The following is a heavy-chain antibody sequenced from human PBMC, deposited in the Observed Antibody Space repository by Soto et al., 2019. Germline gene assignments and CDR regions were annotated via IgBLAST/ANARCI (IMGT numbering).Heavy chain of an antibody. CDR1: GFTFNSYW. Sequence: EVQLVETGGGLVQPGGSLRLSCAASGFTFNSYWGNWVSQAPVKGLEWVANINQDGSDKSSVDYVKGRFTLSRDNVKNALVLQLNSLRAAETSIYYCAGDLGVSTRPKGYWGQGTLGTVS. CDR3: AGDLGVSTRPKGY. J-gene: IGHJ4*02. V-gene: IGHV3-7*03. D-gene: IGHD6-6*01. CDR2: INQDGSDK.